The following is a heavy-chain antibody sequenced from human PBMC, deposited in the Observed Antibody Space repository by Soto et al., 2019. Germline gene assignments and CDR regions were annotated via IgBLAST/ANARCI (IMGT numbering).Heavy chain of an antibody. J-gene: IGHJ4*02. D-gene: IGHD2-21*02. CDR1: GYTFTSYG. Sequence: ASVKVSCKASGYTFTSYGISWVRQAPGQGLEWMGWISAYNGNTNYAQKLQGRVTMTTDTSTSTAYMELRSLRSDDTAVYYCARDSYCGGDCRHFGYWGQGTLVTVSS. V-gene: IGHV1-18*01. CDR2: ISAYNGNT. CDR3: ARDSYCGGDCRHFGY.